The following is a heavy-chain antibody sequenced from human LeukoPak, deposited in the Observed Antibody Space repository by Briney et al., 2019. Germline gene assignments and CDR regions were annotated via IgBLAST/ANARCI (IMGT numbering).Heavy chain of an antibody. CDR2: INHSGST. D-gene: IGHD3-10*01. CDR3: ARKRGSSYGSGSYGWFDP. CDR1: GGSFSGYY. V-gene: IGHV4-34*01. J-gene: IGHJ5*02. Sequence: SETLSLTCAVYGGSFSGYYWSWIRQPPGKGLEWIGEINHSGSTNYNPSLKSRVTISVDTSKNQFSLKLSSVTAADTAVYYCARKRGSSYGSGSYGWFDPWGQGTLVTVSS.